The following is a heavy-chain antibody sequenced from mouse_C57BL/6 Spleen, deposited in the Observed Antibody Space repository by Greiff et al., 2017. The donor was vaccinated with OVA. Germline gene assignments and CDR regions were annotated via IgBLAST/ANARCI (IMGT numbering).Heavy chain of an antibody. D-gene: IGHD2-5*01. CDR3: ARDYSNSSSWFAY. Sequence: QVQLQQSGAELVMPGASVKLSCKASGYTFTSYWMHWVKQRPGQGLEWIGEIDPSDSYTNYNQKFKGKSTLTVDKSSSTAYMQLSSLTSEDSAVYYCARDYSNSSSWFAYWGQGTLVTVSA. J-gene: IGHJ3*01. V-gene: IGHV1-69*01. CDR2: IDPSDSYT. CDR1: GYTFTSYW.